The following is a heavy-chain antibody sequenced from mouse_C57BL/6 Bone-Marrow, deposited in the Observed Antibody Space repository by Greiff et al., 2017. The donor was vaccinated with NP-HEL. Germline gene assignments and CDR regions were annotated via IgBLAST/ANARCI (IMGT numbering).Heavy chain of an antibody. V-gene: IGHV1-55*01. CDR3: ATVVDWYFDV. J-gene: IGHJ1*03. D-gene: IGHD1-1*01. CDR2: IYPGSGST. Sequence: QVQLQQPGAELEKPGASVKMSCKASGYTFTSYWITWVKQRPGQGLEWIGDIYPGSGSTNYNEKFKSKATLTVDTSSSTAYMQLSSLTSEDSAVYYCATVVDWYFDVWGTGTTVTVSS. CDR1: GYTFTSYW.